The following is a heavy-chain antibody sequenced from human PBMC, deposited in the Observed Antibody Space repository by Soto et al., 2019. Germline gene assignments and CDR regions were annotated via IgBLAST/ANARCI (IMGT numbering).Heavy chain of an antibody. J-gene: IGHJ6*02. CDR2: ISSSSYI. V-gene: IGHV3-21*01. D-gene: IGHD1-26*01. Sequence: GGSLRLSCAASGFTFSSYSMNWVRQAPGKGLEWVSSISSSSYIYYADSVKGRFTISRDNAKNSLYLQMNSLRAEDTAVYYCARDLGVCGSYISCYYYYGMDVWGQGTTVTVSS. CDR3: ARDLGVCGSYISCYYYYGMDV. CDR1: GFTFSSYS.